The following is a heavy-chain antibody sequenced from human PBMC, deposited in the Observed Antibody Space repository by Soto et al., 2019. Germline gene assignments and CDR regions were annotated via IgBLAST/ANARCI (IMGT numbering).Heavy chain of an antibody. D-gene: IGHD5-12*01. CDR2: IWYDGSNK. CDR1: GFTFSSYG. J-gene: IGHJ3*02. Sequence: GGSLRLSCAASGFTFSSYGMHWVRQAPGKGLEWVAVIWYDGSNKYYADSVKGRFTISRDNSKNTLYLQMNSLRAEDTAVYYCAREKTLVAAPAQGAFDIWDQGTMVTVSS. V-gene: IGHV3-33*01. CDR3: AREKTLVAAPAQGAFDI.